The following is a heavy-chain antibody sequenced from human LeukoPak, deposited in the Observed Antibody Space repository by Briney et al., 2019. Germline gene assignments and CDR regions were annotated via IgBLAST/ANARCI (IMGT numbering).Heavy chain of an antibody. CDR2: IYPGDSDT. D-gene: IGHD3-3*01. V-gene: IGHV5-51*01. CDR3: ARRYDFWSGFDY. CDR1: GYSFTTYW. Sequence: GESLKISCETSGYSFTTYWIGWVRQMPGKGLEWMSIIYPGDSDTRYSPSFQGQVTISADKSISTAYLQWSSLKASDTAMYYCARRYDFWSGFDYWGQGTLVTVSS. J-gene: IGHJ4*02.